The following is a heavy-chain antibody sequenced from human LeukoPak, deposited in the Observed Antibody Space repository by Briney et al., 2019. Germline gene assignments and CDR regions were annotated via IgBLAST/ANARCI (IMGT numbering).Heavy chain of an antibody. D-gene: IGHD1-26*01. CDR1: GGSFNSHY. Sequence: SETLSLTCIVSGGSFNSHYWSWIRQPPGKGLEWIGGIHYTGTTKYNPSVKSRVTISIDTSKNQFCLELSSETATDTAVYFCATNRVGTYDRPFDIWGQGTMVTVSS. CDR2: IHYTGTT. J-gene: IGHJ3*02. CDR3: ATNRVGTYDRPFDI. V-gene: IGHV4-59*08.